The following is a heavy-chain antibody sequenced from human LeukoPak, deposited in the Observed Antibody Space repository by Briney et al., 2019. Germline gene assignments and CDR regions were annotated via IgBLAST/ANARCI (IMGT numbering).Heavy chain of an antibody. J-gene: IGHJ6*02. CDR1: GYTLTELS. CDR2: FDPEDGGT. D-gene: IGHD6-19*01. Sequence: ASVKVSCKVSGYTLTELSMHWVRQAPGKGLEWMGGFDPEDGGTIYAQKFQGRVTMTEDTSTDTAYMELSSLRSEDTAVYYCATSCSGWYSIVRFYYYYGMDVWGQGTTVTVSS. V-gene: IGHV1-24*01. CDR3: ATSCSGWYSIVRFYYYYGMDV.